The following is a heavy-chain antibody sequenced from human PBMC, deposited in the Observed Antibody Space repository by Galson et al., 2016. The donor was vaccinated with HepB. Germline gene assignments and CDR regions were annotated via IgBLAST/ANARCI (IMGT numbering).Heavy chain of an antibody. D-gene: IGHD3-10*01. V-gene: IGHV3-74*01. Sequence: SLRLSCAGSGYPFGGSWMQWVRQAPGKGPVWVAHIDNDGTRTTYADSVKGRFTISRDNARNTLYLQMNRLRADDTAVYYCVRDWFGDHTWGQGTLVTVSA. CDR2: IDNDGTRT. CDR3: VRDWFGDHT. CDR1: GYPFGGSW. J-gene: IGHJ4*02.